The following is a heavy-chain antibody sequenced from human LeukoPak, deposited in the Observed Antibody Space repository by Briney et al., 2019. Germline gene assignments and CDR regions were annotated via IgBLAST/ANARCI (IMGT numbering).Heavy chain of an antibody. Sequence: SETLSLTCTVAGGSISSYYWSWVRQHPGKGMEWVGYIYYSGSTNYNPSLKSRVTISVDTSKNQFSLKLSSVTAADTAVYYCAREGDYYDTSGTLDYWGQGTLVTVSS. CDR3: AREGDYYDTSGTLDY. CDR1: GGSISSYY. J-gene: IGHJ4*02. V-gene: IGHV4-59*12. CDR2: IYYSGST. D-gene: IGHD3-22*01.